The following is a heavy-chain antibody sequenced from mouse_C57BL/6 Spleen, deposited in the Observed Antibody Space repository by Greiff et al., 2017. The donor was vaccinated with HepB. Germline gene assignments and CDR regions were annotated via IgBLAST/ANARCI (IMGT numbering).Heavy chain of an antibody. J-gene: IGHJ2*01. CDR3: ASTGGGSPDY. V-gene: IGHV1-59*01. CDR2: IDPSDSYT. Sequence: QVQLQQPGAELVRPGTSVKLSCKASGYTFTSYWMHWVKQRPGQGLEWIGVIDPSDSYTNYNQKFKGKATLTVDTSSSTVYMQLSGLTSEDSAVCYCASTGGGSPDYWGQGTTLTVSS. D-gene: IGHD1-1*02. CDR1: GYTFTSYW.